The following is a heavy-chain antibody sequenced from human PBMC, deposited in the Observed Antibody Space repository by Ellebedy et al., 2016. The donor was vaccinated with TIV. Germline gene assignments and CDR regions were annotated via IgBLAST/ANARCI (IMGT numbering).Heavy chain of an antibody. CDR2: IRSKANDYAT. J-gene: IGHJ6*03. CDR1: GFTFRSYG. V-gene: IGHV3-73*01. CDR3: AATANHGYMDV. Sequence: GGSLRLSXAVSGFTFRSYGMHWVRQASGKGLEWVGRIRSKANDYATIFGASVKGRFTFSRDDSKNTAYLQMNSLKTEDTAVYYCAATANHGYMDVWGKGATVTVSS.